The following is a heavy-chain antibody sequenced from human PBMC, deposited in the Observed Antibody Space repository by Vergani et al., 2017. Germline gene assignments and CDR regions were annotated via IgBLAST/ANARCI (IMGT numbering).Heavy chain of an antibody. CDR3: AHVGGSTTWAGGMDV. V-gene: IGHV2-5*01. CDR1: GFSLNSSGVG. D-gene: IGHD2-2*01. CDR2: IYWTDDK. J-gene: IGHJ6*04. Sequence: QITLKESGPALVKPTQTLTLTCTFSGFSLNSSGVGVGWIRQPPGKALEWLALIYWTDDKRYSPSLKTRLTITKDTSKNQVVLTMTSVDPVDTATYYCAHVGGSTTWAGGMDVGGKGTTVPFSS.